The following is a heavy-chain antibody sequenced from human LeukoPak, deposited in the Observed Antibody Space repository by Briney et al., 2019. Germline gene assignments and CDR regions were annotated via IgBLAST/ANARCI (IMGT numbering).Heavy chain of an antibody. CDR3: TTLISGFSSRTTDY. V-gene: IGHV3-15*01. D-gene: IGHD3-22*01. J-gene: IGHJ4*02. Sequence: GGSLGLSCAASGFPLSNVWTSWVRQAPGKGLEWLGRIRSKADGGATDYAAPVKGRFTISRADSINTLSLRMNSMKPDDTAGYYCTTLISGFSSRTTDYWGQGTLVTVSS. CDR1: GFPLSNVW. CDR2: IRSKADGGAT.